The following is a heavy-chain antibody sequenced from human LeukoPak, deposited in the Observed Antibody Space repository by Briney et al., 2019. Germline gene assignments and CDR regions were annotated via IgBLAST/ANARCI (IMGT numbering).Heavy chain of an antibody. CDR1: GGSFSGYY. Sequence: SETLSLTCAVYGGSFSGYYWSWIRRPPGKGLEWIGEINHSGSTNYNPSLKSRVTISVDTSKNQFSLKLSSVTAADTAVYYCARGRITMIVVVSYYMDVWGKGTTVTVSS. CDR2: INHSGST. CDR3: ARGRITMIVVVSYYMDV. J-gene: IGHJ6*03. D-gene: IGHD3-22*01. V-gene: IGHV4-34*01.